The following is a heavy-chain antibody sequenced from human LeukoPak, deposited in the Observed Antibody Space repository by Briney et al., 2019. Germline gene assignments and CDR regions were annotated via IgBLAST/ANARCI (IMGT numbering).Heavy chain of an antibody. CDR3: ARVGGSGAQYYYYYYMDV. Sequence: SVKVSCKASGGTFSSYAISWVRQAPGQGLEWMGGIIPIFGTANYAQKFQGRVTITADESTSTAYMELSSLRSEDTAVYYCARVGGSGAQYYYYYYMDVWGKGTTVTISS. CDR2: IIPIFGTA. J-gene: IGHJ6*03. D-gene: IGHD3-10*01. V-gene: IGHV1-69*13. CDR1: GGTFSSYA.